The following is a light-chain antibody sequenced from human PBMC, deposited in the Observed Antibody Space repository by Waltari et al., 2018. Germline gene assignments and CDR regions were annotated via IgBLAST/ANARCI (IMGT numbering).Light chain of an antibody. J-gene: IGKJ3*01. CDR3: QQADSFPRT. CDR1: QGLGSF. CDR2: AAS. Sequence: DIQMTTSPPSVSASLADRVTISCWASQGLGSFLAWYQQKPGQAPRLLIFAASSLHTGVPSRFSATWDGTHFSLTISNIQPEDFATYYCQQADSFPRTFGPGTKVEMK. V-gene: IGKV1-12*01.